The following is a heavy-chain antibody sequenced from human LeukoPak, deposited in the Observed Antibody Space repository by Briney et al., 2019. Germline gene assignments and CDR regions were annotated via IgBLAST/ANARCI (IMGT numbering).Heavy chain of an antibody. J-gene: IGHJ4*02. D-gene: IGHD3-22*01. CDR2: IYTSGGT. CDR3: ARVTGYMIEDYFDY. Sequence: SETLSLTCTVSGGSISSYYWSWIRQPAGKGLEWIGRIYTSGGTTYNPSLKSQVTISVDTSKNHFSLRLSSVTAADTAVYYCARVTGYMIEDYFDYWGQGTLVTVSS. CDR1: GGSISSYY. V-gene: IGHV4-4*07.